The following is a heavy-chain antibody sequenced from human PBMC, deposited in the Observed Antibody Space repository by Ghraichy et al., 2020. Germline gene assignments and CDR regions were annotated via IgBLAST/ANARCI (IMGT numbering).Heavy chain of an antibody. D-gene: IGHD2-2*02. CDR2: INHSGST. V-gene: IGHV4-34*01. CDR3: ARHLGYQPLLYSENYYYYGMDV. CDR1: GGSFSGYY. J-gene: IGHJ6*02. Sequence: SQTLSLTCAVYGGSFSGYYWSWIRQPPGKGLEWIGEINHSGSTNYNPSLKSRVTISVDTSKNQFSLKLSSVTAADTAVYYCARHLGYQPLLYSENYYYYGMDVWGQGTTVTVSS.